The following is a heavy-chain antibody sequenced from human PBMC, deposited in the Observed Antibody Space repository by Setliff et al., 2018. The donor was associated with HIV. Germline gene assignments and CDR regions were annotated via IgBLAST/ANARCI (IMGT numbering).Heavy chain of an antibody. CDR1: GLTVSSNY. CDR2: IYSNGDT. V-gene: IGHV3-53*01. D-gene: IGHD2-21*01. Sequence: GGSLRLSCAASGLTVSSNYMSWVRQAPGKGLEWVSTIYSNGDTYYADSVKGRFIIYRDNSKNTLYLQMYGLRAEDTAMYYCTKGVKWLAPWGQGTPVTVSS. CDR3: TKGVKWLAP. J-gene: IGHJ5*02.